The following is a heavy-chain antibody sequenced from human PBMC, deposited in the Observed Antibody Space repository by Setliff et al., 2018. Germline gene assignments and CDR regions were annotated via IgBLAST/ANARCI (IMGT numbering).Heavy chain of an antibody. V-gene: IGHV3-20*04. D-gene: IGHD6-13*01. Sequence: LRLSCVASRFNIDDYDYAFHWVRQAPGKGLEWVSGLSWRGDNIGYADSVKGRFTISRDNAKNSLYLQMTSLRAEDTALYYCARGRPLYSSPVDYWGQGTLVTVSS. CDR2: LSWRGDNI. J-gene: IGHJ4*02. CDR1: RFNIDDYD. CDR3: ARGRPLYSSPVDY.